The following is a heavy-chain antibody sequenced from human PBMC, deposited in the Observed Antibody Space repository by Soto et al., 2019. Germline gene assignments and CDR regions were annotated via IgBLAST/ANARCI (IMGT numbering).Heavy chain of an antibody. V-gene: IGHV4-59*01. D-gene: IGHD2-15*01. J-gene: IGHJ4*02. CDR3: ASLYCGGGTCYWDY. CDR2: IYYSGST. Sequence: QVQLQESGPGQVRPSETLSLTCTVSGGSISSYYWNWIRQPPGRGLEWIGNIYYSGSTNYNPSLKSRVTISVDTSRHRFSLKLSSVTAADTAMYYCASLYCGGGTCYWDYWGQGTLVTVSS. CDR1: GGSISSYY.